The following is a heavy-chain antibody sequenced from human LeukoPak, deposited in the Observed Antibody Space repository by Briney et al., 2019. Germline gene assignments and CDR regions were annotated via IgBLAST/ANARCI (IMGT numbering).Heavy chain of an antibody. D-gene: IGHD6-13*01. CDR2: IDPSDSYT. CDR1: GYCFTSYW. V-gene: IGHV5-10-1*01. Sequence: GESLKISCKGSGYCFTSYWISWVRQMPGKGLEWMGRIDPSDSYTNYSPSFQGHVTISADKSISTAYLQWSSLKASDTAMYYCARNRAAAGHPRWFDPWGQGTLVTVSS. CDR3: ARNRAAAGHPRWFDP. J-gene: IGHJ5*02.